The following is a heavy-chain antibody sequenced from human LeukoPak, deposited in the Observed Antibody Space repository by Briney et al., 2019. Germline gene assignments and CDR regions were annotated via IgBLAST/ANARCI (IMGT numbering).Heavy chain of an antibody. V-gene: IGHV3-21*01. Sequence: GGSLRLSCAASGFTFSSYSMNWVRQAPGKGLEWVSSISSSSSYIYYADSVKGRFTISRDNAKNSLYLQMNSLRAEDTAVYYCARDCKSRERVGAKPHDYWGQGTLVTVSS. CDR1: GFTFSSYS. CDR3: ARDCKSRERVGAKPHDY. D-gene: IGHD1-26*01. CDR2: ISSSSSYI. J-gene: IGHJ4*02.